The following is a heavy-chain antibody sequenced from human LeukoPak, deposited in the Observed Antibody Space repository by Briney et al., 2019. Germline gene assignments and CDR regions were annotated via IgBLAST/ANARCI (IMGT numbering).Heavy chain of an antibody. CDR1: GGSISSSSYY. CDR3: ARRYFYDSGGYYYYFDY. Sequence: SETLSLICTVSGGSISSSSYYWGWIRQPPGKGLEWIGSIYYSGSTYYNPSLKSRVTISVDTSKNQFSLKLSSVTAADTAVYYCARRYFYDSGGYYYYFDYWGQGTLVTVSS. CDR2: IYYSGST. J-gene: IGHJ4*02. D-gene: IGHD3-22*01. V-gene: IGHV4-39*01.